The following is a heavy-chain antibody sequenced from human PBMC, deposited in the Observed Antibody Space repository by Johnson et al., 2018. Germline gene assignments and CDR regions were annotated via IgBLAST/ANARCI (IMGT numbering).Heavy chain of an antibody. CDR2: ISSDGSYK. Sequence: QVQLVQSGGGVVQPGGSLRLSCAAAGFTFSTYVIHWVRQAPDTGLEWVALISSDGSYKYYGDSVKGRFTISRDNSKNTLYLQMNSLRAEGTAVYHCARDQALWFGELRSSYYYYYMDVGGKGTTVTVSS. V-gene: IGHV3-30-3*01. CDR1: GFTFSTYV. J-gene: IGHJ6*03. D-gene: IGHD3-10*01. CDR3: ARDQALWFGELRSSYYYYYMDV.